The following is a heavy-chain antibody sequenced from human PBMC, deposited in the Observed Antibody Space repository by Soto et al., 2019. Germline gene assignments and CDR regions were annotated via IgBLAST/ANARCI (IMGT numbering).Heavy chain of an antibody. J-gene: IGHJ4*02. D-gene: IGHD5-18*01. CDR2: IYYSGST. Sequence: SETLSLTCTVSGGSISSSSYYWGWIRQPPGKGLEWIGSIYYSGSTYYNPSLKSRVTISVDTSKNQFSLKLSSVTAADTAVYYCARLGYSPTQGVDYWGQGTLVTVSS. V-gene: IGHV4-39*01. CDR3: ARLGYSPTQGVDY. CDR1: GGSISSSSYY.